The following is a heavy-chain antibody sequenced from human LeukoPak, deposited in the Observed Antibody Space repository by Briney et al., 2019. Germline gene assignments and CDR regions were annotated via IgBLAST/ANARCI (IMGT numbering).Heavy chain of an antibody. CDR2: ISYDGSNK. V-gene: IGHV3-30-3*01. CDR1: GFTFSSYA. CDR3: ARGQGYYGMDV. J-gene: IGHJ6*02. Sequence: GGSLRLSCAASGFTFSSYAMSWVRQAPGKGLEWVAVISYDGSNKYYADSVKGRFTISRDNSKNTLYLQMNSLRAEDTAVYYCARGQGYYGMDVWGQGTTVTVSS.